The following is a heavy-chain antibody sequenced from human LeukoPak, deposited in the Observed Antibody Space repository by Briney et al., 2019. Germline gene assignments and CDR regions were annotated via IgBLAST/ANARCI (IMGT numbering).Heavy chain of an antibody. CDR3: AKGGFWNTYYTGDAFDI. CDR2: ISSSSSTI. J-gene: IGHJ3*02. CDR1: GFTFSSYS. V-gene: IGHV3-48*01. Sequence: PGGSLRLSCAASGFTFSSYSMNWVRQAPGKGLEWVSYISSSSSTIYYADSVKGRFSISRDNSRKMLFLQLNSLRAEDTAVFYCAKGGFWNTYYTGDAFDIWGQGTMVTVSS. D-gene: IGHD3-3*01.